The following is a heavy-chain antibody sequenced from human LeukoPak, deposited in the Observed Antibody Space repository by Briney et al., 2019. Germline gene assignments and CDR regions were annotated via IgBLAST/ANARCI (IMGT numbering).Heavy chain of an antibody. D-gene: IGHD6-19*01. V-gene: IGHV3-21*01. CDR2: ISSSSYI. J-gene: IGHJ4*02. Sequence: GGSLRLSCAASGFTFSSYSVNWVRQAPGKGLEWVSSISSSSYIYYADSVKGRFTISRDNAKNSLCLQMNSLRAEDTAVYYCAREKAVAGLEGIDYWGQGALVTVSS. CDR1: GFTFSSYS. CDR3: AREKAVAGLEGIDY.